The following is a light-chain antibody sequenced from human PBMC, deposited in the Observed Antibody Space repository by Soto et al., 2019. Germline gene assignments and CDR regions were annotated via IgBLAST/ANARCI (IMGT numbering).Light chain of an antibody. CDR2: ATS. V-gene: IGKV1-39*01. CDR1: QSIAGY. CDR3: QQSYSTPIT. Sequence: DIQMTQSPSSLSASVGDRVTITCRASQSIAGYLNWYQQKPGEAPKLLIYATSTLQSGVPSRFSGSGSGTDYTLTISSLQPEDFATYYCQQSYSTPITFGQGTRLEIK. J-gene: IGKJ5*01.